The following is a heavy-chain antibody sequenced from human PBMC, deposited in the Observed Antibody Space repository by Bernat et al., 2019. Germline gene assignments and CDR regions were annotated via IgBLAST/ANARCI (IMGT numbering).Heavy chain of an antibody. CDR2: ISSSSSTI. D-gene: IGHD3-3*01. CDR3: AKGLRFLEWFPWGGDY. J-gene: IGHJ4*02. Sequence: EVQLVESGGGLVQPGGSLRLSCAASGFTFSSYSMNWVRQAPGKGLEWVSYISSSSSTIYYEDSVKGRFTISRDNAKNSLYLKMNSLRDEDTAVYYCAKGLRFLEWFPWGGDYWGQGTLVTVSS. CDR1: GFTFSSYS. V-gene: IGHV3-48*02.